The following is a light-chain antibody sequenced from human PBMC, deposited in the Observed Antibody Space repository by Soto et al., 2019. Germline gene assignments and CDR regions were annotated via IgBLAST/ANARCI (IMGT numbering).Light chain of an antibody. CDR2: GVG. CDR3: SSYAGSTLSYV. V-gene: IGLV2-14*03. J-gene: IGLJ1*01. CDR1: SSDVGGYNS. Sequence: QSALTQPASVSGSPGQSITISCTGTSSDVGGYNSVSWYQQHPDKAPKLIIYGVGNRPSGVSNRFSGSKSGNTASLTISGLQAEDEADYYCSSYAGSTLSYVFGTGTQLTVL.